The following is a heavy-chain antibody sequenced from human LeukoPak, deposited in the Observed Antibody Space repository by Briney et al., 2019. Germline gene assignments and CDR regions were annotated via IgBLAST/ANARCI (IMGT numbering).Heavy chain of an antibody. CDR2: INHSGST. CDR1: GGSFSGYY. V-gene: IGHV4-34*01. J-gene: IGHJ4*02. Sequence: PSETLSLTCAVYGGSFSGYYWSWIRQPPGKGLEWIGEINHSGSTNYNPSLKSRVTISVDTSKNQFSLKLSSVTAADTAVYYCARIWGYYYDSSVQDYWGQGTLVTVSS. D-gene: IGHD3-22*01. CDR3: ARIWGYYYDSSVQDY.